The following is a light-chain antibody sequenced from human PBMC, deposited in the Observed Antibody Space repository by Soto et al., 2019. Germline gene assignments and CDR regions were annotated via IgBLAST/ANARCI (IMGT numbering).Light chain of an antibody. CDR1: QSVSSSY. V-gene: IGKV3-20*01. CDR2: GAS. Sequence: EIVLTQSPGTLSLSPGERATLSCRASQSVSSSYLAWYQQKLGQAPRLLIYGASSRATGIPDRFSGSGSGTDFTLTSSRLDPEDFAVYYCQHYGSSPAFGGGTKVEIK. CDR3: QHYGSSPA. J-gene: IGKJ4*01.